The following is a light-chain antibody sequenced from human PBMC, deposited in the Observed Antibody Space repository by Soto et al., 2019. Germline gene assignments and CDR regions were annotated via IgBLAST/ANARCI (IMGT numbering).Light chain of an antibody. CDR1: SSNIGSFYD. V-gene: IGLV1-40*01. J-gene: IGLJ2*01. CDR3: QSYDNSLNHVV. Sequence: QSVLTQPPSVSGAPGQRVTIPCTGSSSNIGSFYDVHWYQQLPGTVPKLLIYSDNNRPSGVPDRFSGSKSGTADSLAITGLQAEDEADYYCQSYDNSLNHVVFGGGTKVTVL. CDR2: SDN.